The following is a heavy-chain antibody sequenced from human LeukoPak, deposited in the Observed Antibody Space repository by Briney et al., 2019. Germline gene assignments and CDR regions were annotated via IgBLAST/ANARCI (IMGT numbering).Heavy chain of an antibody. CDR2: IYDSGST. D-gene: IGHD2-2*02. J-gene: IGHJ4*02. V-gene: IGHV4-39*07. CDR3: ARGGCSSTSCYIYFDY. CDR1: GGSIRSSYYY. Sequence: SETLSLTCTVSGGSIRSSYYYWGWIRQPPGKGLEWIGSIYDSGSTYYNPSLKSRVTISVDTSKNQFSLKLSSVTAADTAVYYCARGGCSSTSCYIYFDYWGQGTLVTVSS.